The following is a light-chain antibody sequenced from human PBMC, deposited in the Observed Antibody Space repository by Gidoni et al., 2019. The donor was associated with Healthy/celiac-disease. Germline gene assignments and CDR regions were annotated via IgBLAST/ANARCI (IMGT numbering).Light chain of an antibody. CDR3: QQYYSSSLT. J-gene: IGKJ4*01. CDR1: QGISSY. V-gene: IGKV1-8*01. CDR2: AAS. Sequence: AIRMTQSPSSFSASTGDRVTITCRASQGISSYLAWYQQKPGKAPKLLIYAASTLQSGVPSRFSGSGSGTDFTLTISCLQSEDFATYCCQQYYSSSLTFGGGTKVEIK.